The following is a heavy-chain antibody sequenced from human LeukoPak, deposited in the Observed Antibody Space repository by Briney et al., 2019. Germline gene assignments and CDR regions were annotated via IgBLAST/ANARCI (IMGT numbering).Heavy chain of an antibody. V-gene: IGHV3-74*01. CDR2: INSDGSST. D-gene: IGHD3-22*01. Sequence: PGGSLRLSCAASGFTFSSYWMHWVRQAPGKGLVWVSRINSDGSSTIYADSVKGRLTISRYNSKNTLYLQMNSLRAEDTAVYYCARVRSGYTRDYYYYYMDVWGKGTTVTISS. CDR1: GFTFSSYW. CDR3: ARVRSGYTRDYYYYYMDV. J-gene: IGHJ6*03.